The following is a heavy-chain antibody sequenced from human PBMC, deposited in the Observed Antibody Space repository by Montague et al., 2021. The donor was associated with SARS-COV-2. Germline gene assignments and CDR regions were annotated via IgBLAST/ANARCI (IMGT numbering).Heavy chain of an antibody. J-gene: IGHJ4*02. CDR1: GFTFSSYA. CDR2: FTGGSGGST. D-gene: IGHD3-10*01. V-gene: IGHV3-23*01. CDR3: AKDRWGVPGPLDPFDC. Sequence: SLRLSCAASGFTFSSYAMSWVRQAPGKGLEWVSTFTGGSGGSTYYANSVKGRFTISRDSSKNTLYLQMNNLRAEDTAVYYCAKDRWGVPGPLDPFDCWGQGTLVTVSS.